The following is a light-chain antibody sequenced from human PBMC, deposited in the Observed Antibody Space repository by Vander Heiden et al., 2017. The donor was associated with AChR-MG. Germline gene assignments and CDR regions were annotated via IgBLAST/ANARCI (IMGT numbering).Light chain of an antibody. CDR2: GAS. CDR3: QQYGSSHWT. CDR1: QRVNRAY. V-gene: IGKV3-20*01. J-gene: IGKJ1*01. Sequence: ELVLTQSPGTLSLPPGERATLPCRASQRVNRAYLAWYQQKPGQAPKLLICGASSRATGIPDRFSGSGSGTDFTLTISRLEPEDFAVYYCQQYGSSHWTFGQGTKVEIK.